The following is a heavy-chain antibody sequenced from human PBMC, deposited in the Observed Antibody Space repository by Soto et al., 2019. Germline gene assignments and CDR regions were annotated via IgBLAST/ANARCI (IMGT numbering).Heavy chain of an antibody. CDR3: ARRSAAGP. Sequence: QVQLQQWGAGLLKPSETLSLTCAVYGGSFSGYYWSWIRQPPGKGLEWIGEINHSGSTNYNPSLKSRVTVSVDTSKNQFSRKLSSVTAADTAVYYCARRSAAGPWGQGTLVTGSS. CDR2: INHSGST. CDR1: GGSFSGYY. V-gene: IGHV4-34*01. J-gene: IGHJ5*02. D-gene: IGHD6-25*01.